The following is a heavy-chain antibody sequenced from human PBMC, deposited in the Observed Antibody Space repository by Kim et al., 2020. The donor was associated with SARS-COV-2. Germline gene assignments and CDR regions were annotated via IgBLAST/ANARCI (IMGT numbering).Heavy chain of an antibody. Sequence: NKYYADSVKGRFTISRDNSKNTLYLQMNSLRAEDTAVYYCATGEWLAPAYWGQGTLVTVSS. J-gene: IGHJ4*02. CDR2: NK. CDR3: ATGEWLAPAY. D-gene: IGHD6-19*01. V-gene: IGHV3-33*01.